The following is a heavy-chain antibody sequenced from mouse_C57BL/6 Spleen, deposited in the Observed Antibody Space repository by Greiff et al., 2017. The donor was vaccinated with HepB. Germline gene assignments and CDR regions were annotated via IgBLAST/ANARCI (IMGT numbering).Heavy chain of an antibody. CDR2: ISYDGSN. V-gene: IGHV3-6*01. CDR3: ARGDYDYDGDYAMDY. J-gene: IGHJ4*01. D-gene: IGHD2-4*01. CDR1: GYSITSGYY. Sequence: DVHLVESGPGLVKPSQSLSLTCSVTGYSITSGYYWNWIRQFPGNKLEWMGYISYDGSNNYNPSLKNRISITRDTSKNQFFLKLNSVTTEDTATYYCARGDYDYDGDYAMDYWGQGTSVTVSS.